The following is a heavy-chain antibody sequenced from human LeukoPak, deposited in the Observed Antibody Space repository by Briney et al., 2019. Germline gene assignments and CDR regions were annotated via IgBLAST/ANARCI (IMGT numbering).Heavy chain of an antibody. V-gene: IGHV1-8*01. J-gene: IGHJ4*02. CDR1: GYTFTNYD. D-gene: IGHD4-17*01. CDR3: ARGKLTHGDYVAADY. CDR2: MNPKSGSA. Sequence: ASVKVSCKASGYTFTNYDVNWVRQATGQGLEWMGWMNPKSGSAGYAQKFQGRLIMTRDASITTSYMALSSLTSEDTAVYYCARGKLTHGDYVAADYWGQGTLVTVSS.